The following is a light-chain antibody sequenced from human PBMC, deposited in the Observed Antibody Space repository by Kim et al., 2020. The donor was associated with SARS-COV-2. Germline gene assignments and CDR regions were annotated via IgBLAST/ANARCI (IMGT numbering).Light chain of an antibody. V-gene: IGKV1-27*01. J-gene: IGKJ3*01. CDR1: LGTGYN. Sequence: DIQTTQSPSSLSASVGDRVTITCRASLGTGYNLAWYQQKPGKVPKLLIYAASTLQSGVPSRFSGSGSGTDFTLTISSLQPEDVATYYCQKYNSVPFTFGPGTKVDIK. CDR2: AAS. CDR3: QKYNSVPFT.